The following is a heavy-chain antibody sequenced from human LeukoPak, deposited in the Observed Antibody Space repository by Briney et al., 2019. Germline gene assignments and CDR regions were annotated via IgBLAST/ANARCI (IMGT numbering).Heavy chain of an antibody. CDR2: ISGRDGST. Sequence: GGSLRLSCATSGFTFSNYSMSWVRQAPGKGLEWVSGISGRDGSTYFADSVKGRFTISRDKSKNTVNVQMSSLRVEDTALYYCAKANFAWGYWYFDLWGRGTLVTVSS. CDR1: GFTFSNYS. CDR3: AKANFAWGYWYFDL. J-gene: IGHJ2*01. V-gene: IGHV3-23*01. D-gene: IGHD3-9*01.